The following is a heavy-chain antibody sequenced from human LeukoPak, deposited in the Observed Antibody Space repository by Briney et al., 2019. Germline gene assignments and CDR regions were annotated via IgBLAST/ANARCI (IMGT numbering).Heavy chain of an antibody. J-gene: IGHJ4*02. CDR1: GFTFSSYG. V-gene: IGHV3-23*01. Sequence: PGGTLRLSCAASGFTFSSYGMSWVRQAPGKGLEWVSAISGSGGSTYYADSVKGRFTISRDNSKNTLYLQMNSLRAEDTAVYYCAKDMSGGSRALYFDYWGQGTLVTVSS. D-gene: IGHD1-26*01. CDR2: ISGSGGST. CDR3: AKDMSGGSRALYFDY.